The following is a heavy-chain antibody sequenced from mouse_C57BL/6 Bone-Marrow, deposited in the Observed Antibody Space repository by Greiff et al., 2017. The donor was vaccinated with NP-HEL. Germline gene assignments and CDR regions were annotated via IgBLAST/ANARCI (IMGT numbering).Heavy chain of an antibody. D-gene: IGHD2-4*01. Sequence: EVKLMESGGGLVQPGESLKLSCESNEYEFPSHDMSWVRKTPEKRLELVAAINSDGGSTYYPDTMERRFIIYRDNTKKTLDLQMSSLRSEDTALYYCARHGGTIYYDYDGAYWGQGTLVTVSA. J-gene: IGHJ3*01. CDR2: INSDGGST. V-gene: IGHV5-2*01. CDR1: EYEFPSHD. CDR3: ARHGGTIYYDYDGAY.